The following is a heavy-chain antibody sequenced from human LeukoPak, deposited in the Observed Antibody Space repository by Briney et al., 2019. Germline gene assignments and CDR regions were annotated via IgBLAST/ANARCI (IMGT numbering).Heavy chain of an antibody. CDR2: IYTRGST. V-gene: IGHV4-4*07. D-gene: IGHD3-22*01. CDR1: GGPISSYY. CDR3: AGEGHYYDSTGYYYGGEDY. J-gene: IGHJ4*02. Sequence: SETLSLTCTVSGGPISSYYWSWIRQPAGKGLEWIGRIYTRGSTNYNPSLKSRVTMSADMSKNQFSLKLSSVTAADAAVYYCAGEGHYYDSTGYYYGGEDYWGQGTLVTVSS.